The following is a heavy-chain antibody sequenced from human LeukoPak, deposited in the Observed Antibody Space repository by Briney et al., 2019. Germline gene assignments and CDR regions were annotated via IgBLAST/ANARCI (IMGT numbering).Heavy chain of an antibody. CDR1: GGSISSYY. CDR2: IYYSGST. J-gene: IGHJ5*02. Sequence: SETLSLTCTVSGGSISSYYWSWIRQPPGKGLEWIGYIYYSGSTNYNPSLKSRVTISVDTSKNPFSLKLSSVTAADTAVYYCARVGQDSSGYYSRNNWFDPWGQGTLVTVSS. CDR3: ARVGQDSSGYYSRNNWFDP. V-gene: IGHV4-59*01. D-gene: IGHD3-22*01.